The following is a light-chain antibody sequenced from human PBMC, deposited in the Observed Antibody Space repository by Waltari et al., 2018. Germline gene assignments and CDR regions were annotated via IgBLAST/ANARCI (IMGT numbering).Light chain of an antibody. V-gene: IGKV3-20*01. Sequence: EIVLTQSPGTLSLSPGERATLSCRASQSVSSNYLAWYQQKPGQAPRLLIYGASSRATGIPDRFSGGGSGTDFTLTISRLEPEDVAVYICQQHYTIPFTFGPGTKVDIK. CDR1: QSVSSNY. CDR2: GAS. CDR3: QQHYTIPFT. J-gene: IGKJ3*01.